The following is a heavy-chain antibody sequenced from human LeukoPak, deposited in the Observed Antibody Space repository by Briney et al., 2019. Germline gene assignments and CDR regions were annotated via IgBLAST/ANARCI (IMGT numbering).Heavy chain of an antibody. CDR2: MNPNSGNT. D-gene: IGHD2-15*01. V-gene: IGHV1-8*01. Sequence: ASVKVSCKASGYTFTSYDINWVRQATGQGLEWMGWMNPNSGNTGYAQKFQGRVTMTRNTSISTAYMELSSLRSEDAAVYYCARAGGYCGRISCPYYFDYWGQGSLVAVSS. CDR3: ARAGGYCGRISCPYYFDY. J-gene: IGHJ4*02. CDR1: GYTFTSYD.